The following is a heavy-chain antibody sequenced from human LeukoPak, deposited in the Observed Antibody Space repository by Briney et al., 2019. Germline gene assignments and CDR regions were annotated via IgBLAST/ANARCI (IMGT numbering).Heavy chain of an antibody. D-gene: IGHD1-26*01. V-gene: IGHV3-30*03. CDR2: ISYDGSNR. Sequence: GGSLRLSCAASGFTFSRYGMHWVRQAPDKGLEWVAVISYDGSNRYYADSVKGRFTISRDNSKNTLYLQMNSLRAEDTAVYFCARGGWELPDHFDYWGQGTLVTVSS. J-gene: IGHJ4*02. CDR1: GFTFSRYG. CDR3: ARGGWELPDHFDY.